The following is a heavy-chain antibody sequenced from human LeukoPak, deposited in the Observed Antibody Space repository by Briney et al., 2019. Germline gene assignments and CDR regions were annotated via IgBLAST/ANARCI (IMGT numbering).Heavy chain of an antibody. CDR3: ARDGWWNPDRHAFDI. D-gene: IGHD2-15*01. V-gene: IGHV1-18*04. CDR1: GYRFTDNY. J-gene: IGHJ3*02. Sequence: ASVKVSCKASGYRFTDNYIHWMRQAPGQGPEWMGWISGYDGDTDYAQKFQGRVSMTTDTSTSTAYMDLRSLRSDDTAVYYCARDGWWNPDRHAFDIWGQGTMVTVSS. CDR2: ISGYDGDT.